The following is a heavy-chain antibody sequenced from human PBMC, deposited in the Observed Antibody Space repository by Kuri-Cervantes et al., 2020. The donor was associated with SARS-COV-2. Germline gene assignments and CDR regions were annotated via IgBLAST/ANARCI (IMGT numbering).Heavy chain of an antibody. CDR3: ARFLPRVVPANYFDY. V-gene: IGHV3-33*08. CDR1: GFTFSSYG. D-gene: IGHD3-3*01. CDR2: IWYDGSNK. Sequence: GESLKISCAASGFTFSSYGMHWVRQAPGKGLEWVAVIWYDGSNKYYADSVKGRFTISRDNSKNTLYLQMNSLRAEDTAVYYCARFLPRVVPANYFDYWGQGTLVTVSS. J-gene: IGHJ4*02.